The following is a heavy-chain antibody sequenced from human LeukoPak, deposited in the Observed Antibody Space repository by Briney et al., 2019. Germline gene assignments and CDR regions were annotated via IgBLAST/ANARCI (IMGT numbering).Heavy chain of an antibody. J-gene: IGHJ4*02. CDR2: IYHSGST. Sequence: SETLSLTCTVSGYSISSGYYWGWIRQPPGKGLEWIGSIYHSGSTYYNPSLKSRVTISVDTSKNQFSLKLSSVTAADTAVYYCARVLVGASIDYWGQGTLVTVSS. CDR1: GYSISSGYY. D-gene: IGHD1-26*01. CDR3: ARVLVGASIDY. V-gene: IGHV4-38-2*02.